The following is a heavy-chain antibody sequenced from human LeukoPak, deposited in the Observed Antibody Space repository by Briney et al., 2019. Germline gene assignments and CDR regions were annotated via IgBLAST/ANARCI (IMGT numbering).Heavy chain of an antibody. CDR3: ARGRPNYYGSDGHYYRRDGDY. CDR1: GFTFSIYA. Sequence: GGSLRLSCAASGFTFSIYAMSWVRQAPGKGLQWVSSITSRGESTWYVDSVKGRFTITRDNSENTLYLQMHSLRAEDTAVYYCARGRPNYYGSDGHYYRRDGDYWGRGTLVSVSS. J-gene: IGHJ4*02. D-gene: IGHD3-22*01. V-gene: IGHV3-23*01. CDR2: ITSRGEST.